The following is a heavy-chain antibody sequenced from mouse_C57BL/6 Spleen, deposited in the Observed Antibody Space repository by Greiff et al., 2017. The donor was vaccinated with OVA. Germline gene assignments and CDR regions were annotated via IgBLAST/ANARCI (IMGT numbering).Heavy chain of an antibody. CDR3: ARSFYAEYYYAMDY. Sequence: VKLQESGAELARPGASVKMSCKASGYTFTSYTMHWVKQRPGQGLEWIGYINPSSGYTKYNQKFKDKATLTADKSSSTAYMQLSSLTSEDSAVYYCARSFYAEYYYAMDYWGQGTSVTVSS. V-gene: IGHV1-4*01. J-gene: IGHJ4*01. D-gene: IGHD2-3*01. CDR2: INPSSGYT. CDR1: GYTFTSYT.